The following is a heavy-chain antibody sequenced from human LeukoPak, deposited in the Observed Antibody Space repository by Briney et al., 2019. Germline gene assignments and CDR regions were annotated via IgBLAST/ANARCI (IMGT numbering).Heavy chain of an antibody. J-gene: IGHJ4*02. CDR3: ARANFLYCSSSTCPFDY. CDR1: GYTFTDYY. V-gene: IGHV1-2*02. D-gene: IGHD2-2*01. Sequence: ASVKVSCKASGYTFTDYYMHWVRQAPGQGFEWMGWINPDDGDTNYAQKFQGRVTMTRDTSISTAHMEVSRLRSDDTAVYYCARANFLYCSSSTCPFDYWGQGTLVTVSS. CDR2: INPDDGDT.